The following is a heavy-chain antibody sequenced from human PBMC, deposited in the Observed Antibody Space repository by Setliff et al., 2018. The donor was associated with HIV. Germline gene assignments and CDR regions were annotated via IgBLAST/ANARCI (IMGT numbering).Heavy chain of an antibody. D-gene: IGHD2-2*01. CDR3: AREAPADSSSTSYYFDY. Sequence: SETLSLTCSVSGDSINSGGYYWSWLRQHPGKGLEWIGYIYYKRNTYYNPSLESRVSVSLDTSKNQFSLQLSSVTAADTAVYYCAREAPADSSSTSYYFDYWGQGTLVTVSS. V-gene: IGHV4-31*03. CDR1: GDSINSGGYY. J-gene: IGHJ4*02. CDR2: IYYKRNT.